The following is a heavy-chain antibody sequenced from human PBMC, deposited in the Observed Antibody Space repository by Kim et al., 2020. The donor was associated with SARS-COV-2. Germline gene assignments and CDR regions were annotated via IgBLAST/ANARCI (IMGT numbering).Heavy chain of an antibody. J-gene: IGHJ3*02. Sequence: SVKVSCKVSGGTFGAYAISWVRQAPGQGLEWMGRIVPILGRTIYAQKFQGRVTITADTSTSAAYMDLSRLGSDDTAVYYCTRGGDGYKIDAFDIWGQGTLVSVSS. CDR2: IVPILGRT. V-gene: IGHV1-69*04. CDR1: GGTFGAYA. D-gene: IGHD5-12*01. CDR3: TRGGDGYKIDAFDI.